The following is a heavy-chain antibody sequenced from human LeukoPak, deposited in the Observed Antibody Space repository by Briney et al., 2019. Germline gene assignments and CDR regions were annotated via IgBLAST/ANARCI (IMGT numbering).Heavy chain of an antibody. CDR1: GFTFSSYS. CDR2: ISSSSSYI. J-gene: IGHJ4*02. D-gene: IGHD6-19*01. Sequence: GGSLRLSCAASGFTFSSYSMNWVRQAPGKGLEWVSSISSSSSYIYYADSVKGRFTISRDNAKNSLYLQMNSLRAEDTAVYYYARALSSGWSIDYWGQGTLVTVSS. CDR3: ARALSSGWSIDY. V-gene: IGHV3-21*01.